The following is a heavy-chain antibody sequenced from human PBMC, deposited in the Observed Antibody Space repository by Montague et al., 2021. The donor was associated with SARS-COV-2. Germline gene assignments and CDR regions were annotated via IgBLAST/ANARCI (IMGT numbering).Heavy chain of an antibody. D-gene: IGHD6-13*01. J-gene: IGHJ5*02. CDR1: GFTFSAYW. Sequence: SMRISCAASGFTFSAYWMHWVRQAPGQGLEWVARIRADGTTTNYSASVKGRFTISRDNAQDTVYLHMTTLTAEDTAVYYCVRAFSNSFKWFDPWGQGTLVTVSS. V-gene: IGHV3-74*01. CDR3: VRAFSNSFKWFDP. CDR2: IRADGTTT.